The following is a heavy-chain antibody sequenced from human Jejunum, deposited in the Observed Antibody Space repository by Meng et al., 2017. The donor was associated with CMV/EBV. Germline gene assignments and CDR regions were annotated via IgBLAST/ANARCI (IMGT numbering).Heavy chain of an antibody. CDR3: GDPPADY. CDR2: IFHSGAT. V-gene: IGHV4-4*01. CDR1: GGSLIGANW. Sequence: TLSLTCVVSGGSLIGANWWNWVHQSPGGGLEWIGEIFHSGATNYNPSLKSRVTISIDNSKNQFSLKLTSVTAADTAVYFCGDPPADYWGQGVLVTVSS. J-gene: IGHJ4*02.